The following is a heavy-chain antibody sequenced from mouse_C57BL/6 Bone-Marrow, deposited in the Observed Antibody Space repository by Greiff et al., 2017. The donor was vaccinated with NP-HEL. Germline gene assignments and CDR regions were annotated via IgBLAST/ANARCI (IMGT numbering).Heavy chain of an antibody. CDR2: ISNLAYSI. Sequence: DVMLVESGGGLVQPGGSLKLSCAASGFTFSDYGMAWVRQAPRKGPEWVAFISNLAYSIYYADTVTGRFTISRENAKNTLYLEMSSLRSEDTAMYYCARHGGNWDYFDYWGQGTTLTVSS. J-gene: IGHJ2*01. CDR1: GFTFSDYG. V-gene: IGHV5-15*01. D-gene: IGHD4-1*01. CDR3: ARHGGNWDYFDY.